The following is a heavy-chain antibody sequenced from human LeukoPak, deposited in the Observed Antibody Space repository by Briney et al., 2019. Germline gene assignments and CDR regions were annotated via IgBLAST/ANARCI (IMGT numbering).Heavy chain of an antibody. CDR1: GYTFTSYA. V-gene: IGHV7-4-1*02. Sequence: ASVKVSCKASGYTFTSYAMNWVRQAPGQGLEWMGWINTNTGNPTYAQGFTGRFVFSLDTSVSTAYLQISSLKAEDTAVYYCARDNLASYLYYYDSSGYRFDPWGQGTLVTVSS. CDR3: ARDNLASYLYYYDSSGYRFDP. CDR2: INTNTGNP. D-gene: IGHD3-22*01. J-gene: IGHJ5*02.